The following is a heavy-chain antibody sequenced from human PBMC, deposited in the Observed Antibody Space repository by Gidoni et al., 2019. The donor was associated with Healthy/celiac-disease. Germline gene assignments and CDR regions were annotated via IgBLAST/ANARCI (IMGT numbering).Heavy chain of an antibody. CDR1: GVTFRNAW. V-gene: IGHV3-15*07. CDR2: IKSKTDGGTT. Sequence: EVQRVEAGGGLVKPGGAVRLSCAAAGVTFRNAWMTWVRHAPGKGLEWVGRIKSKTDGGTTDYAAPVKGRFTISRDDSKNTLYLQMNSLKTEDTAVYYCTTDLGSTYAFDIWGQGTMVTVSS. CDR3: TTDLGSTYAFDI. J-gene: IGHJ3*02. D-gene: IGHD6-13*01.